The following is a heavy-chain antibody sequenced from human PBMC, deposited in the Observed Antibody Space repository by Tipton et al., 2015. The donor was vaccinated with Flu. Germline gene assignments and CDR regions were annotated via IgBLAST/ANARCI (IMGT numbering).Heavy chain of an antibody. D-gene: IGHD2-21*02. J-gene: IGHJ4*02. V-gene: IGHV3-33*08. Sequence: SLRLSCAASGFTFISYTMNWVRQAPGKGLEWVAVVWYDGSNKYYVDSVKGRFTISRDNPKNTLYLQMNSLRAEDTAFYYCARDGKGDNVLVDYWGQGTLVTVSS. CDR3: ARDGKGDNVLVDY. CDR2: VWYDGSNK. CDR1: GFTFISYT.